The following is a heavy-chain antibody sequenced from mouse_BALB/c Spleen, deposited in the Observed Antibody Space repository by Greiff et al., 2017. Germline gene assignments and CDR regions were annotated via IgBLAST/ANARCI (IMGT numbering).Heavy chain of an antibody. Sequence: EVQLVESGGGLVKPGGSLKLSCAASGFTFSSYAMSWVRQSPEKRLEWVAEISSGGSYTYYPDTVTGRFTISRDNAKNTLYLEMSSLRSEDTAMYYCARDYRDYYAMDYWGQGTSVTVSS. V-gene: IGHV5-9-4*01. CDR2: ISSGGSYT. CDR3: ARDYRDYYAMDY. J-gene: IGHJ4*01. D-gene: IGHD2-14*01. CDR1: GFTFSSYA.